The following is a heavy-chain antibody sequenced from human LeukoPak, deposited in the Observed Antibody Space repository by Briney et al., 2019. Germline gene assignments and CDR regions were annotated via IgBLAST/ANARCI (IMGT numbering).Heavy chain of an antibody. CDR2: IYYSGST. CDR3: ARDNRYCSGGSCYVY. J-gene: IGHJ4*02. V-gene: IGHV4-59*01. Sequence: KPSETLSLTCTVSGGSISSYYWSWIRQPPGKGLEWIGYIYYSGSTNYNPSLKSRVTISVDTSKNQFSLKLSSVTAADTAVYYCARDNRYCSGGSCYVYWGQGTLVTVFS. CDR1: GGSISSYY. D-gene: IGHD2-15*01.